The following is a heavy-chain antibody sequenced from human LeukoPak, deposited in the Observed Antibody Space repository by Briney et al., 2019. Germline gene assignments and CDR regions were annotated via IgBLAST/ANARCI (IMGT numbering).Heavy chain of an antibody. CDR3: ARYPAGIGDY. Sequence: GGSLRLSCAASGFTFSTYNMNWVRQAPGKGLEWVSFISSGSRIIYYADSVKGRFTVSRDNAKNSLYLQMNSLRDEDTAVYYCARYPAGIGDYWGQGTLVTVSS. CDR1: GFTFSTYN. CDR2: ISSGSRII. J-gene: IGHJ4*02. D-gene: IGHD1-26*01. V-gene: IGHV3-48*02.